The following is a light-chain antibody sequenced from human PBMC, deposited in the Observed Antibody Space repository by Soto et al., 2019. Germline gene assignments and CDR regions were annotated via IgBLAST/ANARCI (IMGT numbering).Light chain of an antibody. CDR2: DAS. Sequence: DIQMTQSPSTLSASVGDRVTITCRASQSLNSLLAWYQQKPGRAPKLLIYDASTLESGVPSRFSGSGSGTEFTLTISSLQTDDFATYYCQQYNSYSSWPFGQGTKVDIK. V-gene: IGKV1-5*01. J-gene: IGKJ1*01. CDR3: QQYNSYSSWP. CDR1: QSLNSL.